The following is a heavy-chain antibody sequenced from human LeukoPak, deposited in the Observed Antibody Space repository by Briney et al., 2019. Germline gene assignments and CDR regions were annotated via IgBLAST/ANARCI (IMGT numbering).Heavy chain of an antibody. CDR2: IGSSSSYI. Sequence: GGSLRLSCAASGFTFSTYSMNWVRQAPGKGLEGVSYIGSSSSYIDYAGSVRGRFTVSRDNAKNSLYLQMNSLRDEDTAVYYCVAMGYNYFDPWGQGSLVIVSS. D-gene: IGHD5-18*01. V-gene: IGHV3-21*01. CDR3: VAMGYNYFDP. CDR1: GFTFSTYS. J-gene: IGHJ4*02.